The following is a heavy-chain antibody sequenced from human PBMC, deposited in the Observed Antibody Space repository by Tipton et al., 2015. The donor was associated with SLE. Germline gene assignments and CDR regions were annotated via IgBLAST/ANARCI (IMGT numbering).Heavy chain of an antibody. V-gene: IGHV4-59*12. CDR2: IYYSGST. CDR3: ARGVRYGSGSYEFDY. D-gene: IGHD3-10*01. J-gene: IGHJ4*02. CDR1: GGSISSYY. Sequence: LSLTCTVSGGSISSYYWSWIRQPPGKGLEWIGYIYYSGSTNYNPSLKSRVTISVDTSKNQFSLKLSSVTAADTAVYYCARGVRYGSGSYEFDYWGQGTLVTVSS.